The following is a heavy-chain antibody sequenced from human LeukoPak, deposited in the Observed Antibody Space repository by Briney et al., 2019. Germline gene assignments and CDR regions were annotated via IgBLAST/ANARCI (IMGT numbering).Heavy chain of an antibody. D-gene: IGHD3-3*01. CDR2: TNPNSGGT. CDR3: ARTYYDFWSGYFTQLNWFDP. J-gene: IGHJ5*02. CDR1: GYTFTSYY. V-gene: IGHV1-2*02. Sequence: GASVKVSCKASGYTFTSYYMHWVRQPPGQGLEWMGWTNPNSGGTNYAQKFQGRVTMTRDTSVSKAYMELSRLRSDDTAVYYCARTYYDFWSGYFTQLNWFDPWGQGTLVTVSS.